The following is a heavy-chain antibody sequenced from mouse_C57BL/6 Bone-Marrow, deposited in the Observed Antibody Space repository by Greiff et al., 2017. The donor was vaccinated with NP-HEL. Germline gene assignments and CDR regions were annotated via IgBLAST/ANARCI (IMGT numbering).Heavy chain of an antibody. Sequence: EVMLVESGGGLVQPGGSLKLSCAASGFTFSDYYMYWVRQTPEKRLEWVAYISNGGGSTYYPDTVKGRFTISRDNAKNTLYLQMSRLKSEDTAMYYCARGYYYGSPDYWGQGTTLTVSS. CDR2: ISNGGGST. D-gene: IGHD1-1*01. V-gene: IGHV5-12*01. J-gene: IGHJ2*01. CDR1: GFTFSDYY. CDR3: ARGYYYGSPDY.